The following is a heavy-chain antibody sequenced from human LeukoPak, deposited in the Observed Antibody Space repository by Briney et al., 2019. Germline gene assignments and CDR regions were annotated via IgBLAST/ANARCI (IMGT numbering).Heavy chain of an antibody. CDR3: VGGGASRPDF. D-gene: IGHD6-6*01. J-gene: IGHJ4*02. V-gene: IGHV3-48*01. Sequence: DSVKGRFTISRDNAMNSLYLQLNSLRPEDTAVYYCVGGGASRPDFWGQGTLVTVSS.